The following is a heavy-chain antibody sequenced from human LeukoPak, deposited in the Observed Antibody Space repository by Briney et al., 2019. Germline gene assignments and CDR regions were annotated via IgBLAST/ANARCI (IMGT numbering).Heavy chain of an antibody. V-gene: IGHV1-69*06. CDR1: GYTFTSYG. D-gene: IGHD6-13*01. J-gene: IGHJ5*02. Sequence: GASVKVSCKASGYTFTSYGISWVRQAPGQRLEWMGGIIPIFGTANYAQKFQGRVTITADKSTSTAYMELSSLRSEDTAVYYCARGRPTTSIAAAGVNWFDPWGQGTLVTVSS. CDR2: IIPIFGTA. CDR3: ARGRPTTSIAAAGVNWFDP.